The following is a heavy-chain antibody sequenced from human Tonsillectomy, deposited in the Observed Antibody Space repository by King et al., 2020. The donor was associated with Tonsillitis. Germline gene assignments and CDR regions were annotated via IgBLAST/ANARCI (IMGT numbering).Heavy chain of an antibody. CDR2: INPSGGST. CDR1: GYTFTSYY. J-gene: IGHJ3*02. CDR3: ANGGKHYYDSSGYFGAFDI. Sequence: QLVQSGAEVKKPGASVKVSCKASGYTFTSYYMHWVRQAPGQGLEWMGIINPSGGSTSYAQKFQGRVTMTRDTSTSTVYMERSSLRSEDTAVYYCANGGKHYYDSSGYFGAFDIWGQGTMVTGSS. D-gene: IGHD3-22*01. V-gene: IGHV1-46*01.